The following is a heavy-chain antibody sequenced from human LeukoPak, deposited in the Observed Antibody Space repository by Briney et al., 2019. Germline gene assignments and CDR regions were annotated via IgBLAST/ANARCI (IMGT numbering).Heavy chain of an antibody. CDR3: ARYRAAVGFDY. D-gene: IGHD6-19*01. CDR1: GFTLSTYA. V-gene: IGHV3-64*02. CDR2: ITSYGGTT. Sequence: GGSLRLSCAASGFTLSTYAMHWVRQAPGKGLEYVSAITSYGGTTYYADSVKGRFTISRDNSKNTLYLQMGSLRAEDMAVYYCARYRAAVGFDYWGQGTLVTVSP. J-gene: IGHJ4*02.